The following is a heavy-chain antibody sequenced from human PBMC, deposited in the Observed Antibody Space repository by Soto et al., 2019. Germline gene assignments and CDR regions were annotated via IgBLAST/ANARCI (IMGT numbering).Heavy chain of an antibody. V-gene: IGHV4-39*01. D-gene: IGHD4-17*01. CDR2: IYYSGST. Sequence: QLQLQESGPGLVKPSETLSLTCTVSGGSISSSSYYWGWIRQPPGKGLEWIGSIYYSGSTYYNPSLKSRVTISVDTSKNQFSLKLSSVTAADTAVYYCARLRSYGDRFFDYWGQGTLVTVSS. CDR1: GGSISSSSYY. CDR3: ARLRSYGDRFFDY. J-gene: IGHJ4*02.